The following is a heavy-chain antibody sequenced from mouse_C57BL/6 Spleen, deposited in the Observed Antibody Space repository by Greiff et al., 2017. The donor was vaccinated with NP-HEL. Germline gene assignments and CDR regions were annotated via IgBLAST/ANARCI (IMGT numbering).Heavy chain of an antibody. CDR1: GYTFTSYW. Sequence: QVQLQQPGAELVKPGASVKLSCKASGYTFTSYWMQWVKQRPGQGLEWIGEIDPSDSYTNYNQKFKGKATLTVDTSSSTAYMQLSSLTAEDSEVYYCAITAGDAMDYWGQGTSVTVSS. J-gene: IGHJ4*01. V-gene: IGHV1-50*01. D-gene: IGHD1-1*01. CDR2: IDPSDSYT. CDR3: AITAGDAMDY.